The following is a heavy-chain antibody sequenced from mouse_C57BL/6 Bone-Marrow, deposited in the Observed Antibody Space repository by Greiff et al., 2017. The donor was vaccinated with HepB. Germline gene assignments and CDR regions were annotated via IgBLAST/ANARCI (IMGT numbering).Heavy chain of an antibody. V-gene: IGHV1-55*01. CDR2: IYPGSGST. J-gene: IGHJ4*01. Sequence: QVQLQQSGAELVKPGASVKMSCKASGYTFTSYWITWVKQRPGQGLEWIGDIYPGSGSTNYNEKFKSKATLTVDTSSSTAYMQLSSLTSEDSAVYDCASSDGGAYYAMDYWGQGTSVTVSS. CDR1: GYTFTSYW. CDR3: ASSDGGAYYAMDY.